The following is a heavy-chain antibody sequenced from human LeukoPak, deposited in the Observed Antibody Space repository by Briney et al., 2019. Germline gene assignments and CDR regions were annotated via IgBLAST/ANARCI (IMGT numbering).Heavy chain of an antibody. D-gene: IGHD3-16*01. J-gene: IGHJ3*01. Sequence: PSETLSLTCTVSGGSVSGTYYWSWIRQPPGKGLEWIAYICHTGSTDSNPSLRSRVTISLDTSKNQFSLKLNSVTAADTAVYYCARRWVYDKRAFDAWGQGALVTVSS. CDR1: GGSVSGTYY. CDR2: ICHTGST. CDR3: ARRWVYDKRAFDA. V-gene: IGHV4-61*01.